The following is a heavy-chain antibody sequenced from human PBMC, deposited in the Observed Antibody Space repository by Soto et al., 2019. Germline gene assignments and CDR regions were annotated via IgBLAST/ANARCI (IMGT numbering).Heavy chain of an antibody. CDR1: GFTFDDYA. CDR3: AKDARSSYCFYSYMNV. J-gene: IGHJ6*03. V-gene: IGHV3-9*01. Sequence: ERQLVESGGGLVQAGKSLRLACAASGFTFDDYAMHWVRLAPGKGLEWVSGISWNSGSTGYADSVKGRFTISRDNAKNSLYLQMNSLRPEDTALYYCAKDARSSYCFYSYMNVWGKGTTVIVSS. D-gene: IGHD6-6*01. CDR2: ISWNSGST.